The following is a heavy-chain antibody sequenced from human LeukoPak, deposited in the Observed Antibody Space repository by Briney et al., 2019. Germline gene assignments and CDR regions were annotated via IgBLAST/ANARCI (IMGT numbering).Heavy chain of an antibody. J-gene: IGHJ4*02. CDR2: FALSGTT. Sequence: PSETLSLTCIVSGAYVTTYSWNWIRQSPGKGLEWIGYFALSGTTSYSSSLESRVTISRDTSKNQLSLKLTSVTAADTAVYYCARWGESEWAFASWGPGTLVTVSS. V-gene: IGHV4-59*08. CDR3: ARWGESEWAFAS. D-gene: IGHD2-21*01. CDR1: GAYVTTYS.